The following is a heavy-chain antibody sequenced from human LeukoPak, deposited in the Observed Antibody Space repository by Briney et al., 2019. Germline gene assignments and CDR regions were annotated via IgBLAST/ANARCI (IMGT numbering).Heavy chain of an antibody. J-gene: IGHJ4*02. V-gene: IGHV4-39*01. CDR3: VRHYGEGAPTNS. Sequence: SETLSLTCTVSGGSISGSTYYWVWIRQPPGKGLEWIGSISYSGSTYYNPSLKSRVTISVDTSKNQFSLKVNSVTAADTAVYYCVRHYGEGAPTNSWGQGTLVTVPS. D-gene: IGHD1-26*01. CDR2: ISYSGST. CDR1: GGSISGSTYY.